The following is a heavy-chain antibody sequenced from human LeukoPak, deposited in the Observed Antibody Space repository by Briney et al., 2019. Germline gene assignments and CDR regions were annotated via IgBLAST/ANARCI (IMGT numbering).Heavy chain of an antibody. D-gene: IGHD1-26*01. CDR2: IYYSGST. J-gene: IGHJ3*02. V-gene: IGHV4-59*01. Sequence: SETLSLTCTVSGGSISSYYWSWIRQPPGKGLERIGYIYYSGSTNYNPSLKSRVTISVDTSKNQFSLKLSSVTAADTAVYYCARAKVGQGGSYYFHPNDAFDIWGQGTMVTVSS. CDR3: ARAKVGQGGSYYFHPNDAFDI. CDR1: GGSISSYY.